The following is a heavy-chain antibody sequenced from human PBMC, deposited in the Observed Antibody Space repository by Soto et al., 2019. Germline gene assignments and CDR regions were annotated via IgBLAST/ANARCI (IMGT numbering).Heavy chain of an antibody. D-gene: IGHD3-10*01. CDR3: ARAYYYGSGSYYIRKNWFDP. Sequence: ASVKVSCKASGYTFTSYAMHWVRQAPGQRLEWMGWINAGNGNTKYSQKFQGRVTITRDTSASTAYMELSSLRSEDTAVYYCARAYYYGSGSYYIRKNWFDPWGQGTLVTVSS. V-gene: IGHV1-3*01. J-gene: IGHJ5*02. CDR2: INAGNGNT. CDR1: GYTFTSYA.